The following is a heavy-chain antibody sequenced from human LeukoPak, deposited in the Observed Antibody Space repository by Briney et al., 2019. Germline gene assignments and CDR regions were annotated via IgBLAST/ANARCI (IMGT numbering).Heavy chain of an antibody. Sequence: GGSLRLSRVVSGFTFSDAWMNWVRQAPGKGVAWVGRIKSKADDETTDYAAPVKGRFTVSRDDSENTHYLQMNSLKTEDTAVYYGTTDWGSIYWGQGTLVTVSS. V-gene: IGHV3-15*01. CDR2: IKSKADDETT. D-gene: IGHD7-27*01. CDR1: GFTFSDAW. J-gene: IGHJ4*02. CDR3: TTDWGSIY.